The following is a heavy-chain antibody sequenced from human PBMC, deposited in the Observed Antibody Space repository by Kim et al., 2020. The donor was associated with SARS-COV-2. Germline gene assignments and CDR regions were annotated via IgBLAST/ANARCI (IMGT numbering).Heavy chain of an antibody. CDR2: INHSGST. CDR1: GGSFSGYY. D-gene: IGHD6-13*01. V-gene: IGHV4-34*01. J-gene: IGHJ4*02. CDR3: ARGRSGSSWFPFDY. Sequence: SETLSLTCAVYGGSFSGYYWSWIRQPPGKGLEWIGEINHSGSTNYNPSLKSRVTISVDTSKNQFSLKLSSVTAADTAVYYCARGRSGSSWFPFDYWGQGTLVTVSS.